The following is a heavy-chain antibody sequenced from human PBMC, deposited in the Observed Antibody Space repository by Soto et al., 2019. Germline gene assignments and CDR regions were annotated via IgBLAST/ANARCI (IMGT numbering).Heavy chain of an antibody. J-gene: IGHJ4*02. Sequence: EVQLLESGGGLVQPGGSLRLSCAASGFTFSSYAMSWVRQAPGKGLEWVSAISGSGYSTYYADSVKGRFTISRDNSKNTLYLKMNSLTAEDTAVYYCAKGRGYCTSTSCYVGSDYWGQGTLVTVSS. CDR1: GFTFSSYA. CDR2: ISGSGYST. V-gene: IGHV3-23*01. CDR3: AKGRGYCTSTSCYVGSDY. D-gene: IGHD2-2*01.